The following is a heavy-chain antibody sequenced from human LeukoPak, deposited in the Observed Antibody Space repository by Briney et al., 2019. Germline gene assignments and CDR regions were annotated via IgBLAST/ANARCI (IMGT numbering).Heavy chain of an antibody. V-gene: IGHV3-9*01. CDR3: AKDYGGHYGSGSYFDY. D-gene: IGHD3-10*01. Sequence: GGSLRLSCAASGFTFDDYAMHWVRQAPGKGLEWVSGISWNSGSIGYADSVKGRFTISRDNAKNSLYLQMNSLRAGDTALYYCAKDYGGHYGSGSYFDYWGQGTLVTVSS. CDR2: ISWNSGSI. J-gene: IGHJ4*02. CDR1: GFTFDDYA.